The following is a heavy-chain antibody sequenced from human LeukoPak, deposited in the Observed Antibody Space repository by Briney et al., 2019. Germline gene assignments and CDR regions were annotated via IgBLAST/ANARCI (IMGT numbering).Heavy chain of an antibody. CDR3: VRSLTIAVAGTDL. CDR2: ISSGGTTI. D-gene: IGHD6-19*01. J-gene: IGHJ5*02. Sequence: PGGSLRLSCSVSGFTFKSYEMNWVRLAPGKGLEWSAYISSGGTTIFYADSVKGRFTVSRDNDKSLLYLQMNSLRADDTATYYCVRSLTIAVAGTDLWGQGTVVTVS. V-gene: IGHV3-48*03. CDR1: GFTFKSYE.